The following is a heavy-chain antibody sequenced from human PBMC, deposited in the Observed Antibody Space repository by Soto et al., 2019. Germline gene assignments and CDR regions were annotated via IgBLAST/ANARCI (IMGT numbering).Heavy chain of an antibody. CDR1: GFTSDNHA. J-gene: IGHJ4*02. Sequence: GGSLRLSCAASGFTSDNHAMTWVRQAPGKGLEWVSGISGSGGSTYYADSVNGRFTISRDNSENTLHLQMNSLRAEDTAVYYCARDAYTSVTGCFDYWGQGTLVTVSS. CDR3: ARDAYTSVTGCFDY. V-gene: IGHV3-23*01. CDR2: ISGSGGST. D-gene: IGHD2-21*01.